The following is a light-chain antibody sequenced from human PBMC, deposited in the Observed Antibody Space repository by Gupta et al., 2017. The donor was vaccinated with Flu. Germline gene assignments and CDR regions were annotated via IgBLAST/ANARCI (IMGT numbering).Light chain of an antibody. V-gene: IGKV3-20*01. Sequence: DIVLTQSPGTLPLSPGQRATLFCRASPSVSSTYVAWYQQKPGRAPRLLIYGASSRATGIPDRFSGSGSGTDFTLTISRLEPEDFAVYYCQQYDTAPRSFGQGTKVEIK. CDR2: GAS. CDR1: PSVSSTY. J-gene: IGKJ1*01. CDR3: QQYDTAPRS.